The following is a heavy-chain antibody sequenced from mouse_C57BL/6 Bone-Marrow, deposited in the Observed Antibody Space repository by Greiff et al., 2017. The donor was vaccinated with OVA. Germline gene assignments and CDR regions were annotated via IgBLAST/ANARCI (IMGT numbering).Heavy chain of an antibody. CDR2: IYPGSGST. CDR1: GYTFTSYW. CDR3: AREDYYGSYYFDY. V-gene: IGHV1-55*01. D-gene: IGHD1-1*01. Sequence: QVQLQQPGAELVKPGASVKMSCKASGYTFTSYWITWVKQRPGQGLEWIGDIYPGSGSTNYNEKFKSKATLTVDKPSSTAYMQLSSLTSEDSAVYYCAREDYYGSYYFDYWGQGTTLTVSS. J-gene: IGHJ2*01.